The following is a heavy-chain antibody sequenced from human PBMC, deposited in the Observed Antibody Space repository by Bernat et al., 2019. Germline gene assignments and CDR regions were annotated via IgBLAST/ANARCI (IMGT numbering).Heavy chain of an antibody. CDR3: AAAEGYCSGGSCYDYTDY. Sequence: QMQLVQSGPEVKKPGTSVKVSCKASGFTFTSSAMQWVRQARGQRLEWIGWIVVGSGNTNYAQKFQERVTITRDMSTSTAYMELSSLRSEDTAVYYCAAAEGYCSGGSCYDYTDYWGQGTLVTVSS. D-gene: IGHD2-15*01. V-gene: IGHV1-58*02. CDR2: IVVGSGNT. CDR1: GFTFTSSA. J-gene: IGHJ4*02.